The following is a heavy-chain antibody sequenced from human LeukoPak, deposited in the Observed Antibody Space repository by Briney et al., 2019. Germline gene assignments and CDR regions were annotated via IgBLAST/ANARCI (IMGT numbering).Heavy chain of an antibody. V-gene: IGHV3-23*01. D-gene: IGHD6-19*01. Sequence: GGSLRLSSAASGFTFSSDAMSCGPQAPGKGLEGVSAMSGSGGSTYYAASVKGRFTISRDNSKNTLYLQMNSLRAEDTAVYYCAKDGSEAGFYSYYYYMAVWGKGSTVTVSS. J-gene: IGHJ6*03. CDR2: MSGSGGST. CDR1: GFTFSSDA. CDR3: AKDGSEAGFYSYYYYMAV.